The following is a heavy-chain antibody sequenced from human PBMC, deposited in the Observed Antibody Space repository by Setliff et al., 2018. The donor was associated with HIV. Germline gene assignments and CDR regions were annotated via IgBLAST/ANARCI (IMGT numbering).Heavy chain of an antibody. Sequence: GGSLRLSCAASGFIFSSYSMNWVRQAPGKGLEWVSYISSSTSTIYYADSVKGRFTISRDNAKNSLYLQMNGLRAEDTAVYYCARDRSNWNYGKNYMDVWGKGTTVTVSS. D-gene: IGHD1-7*01. CDR2: ISSSTSTI. CDR1: GFIFSSYS. J-gene: IGHJ6*03. CDR3: ARDRSNWNYGKNYMDV. V-gene: IGHV3-48*01.